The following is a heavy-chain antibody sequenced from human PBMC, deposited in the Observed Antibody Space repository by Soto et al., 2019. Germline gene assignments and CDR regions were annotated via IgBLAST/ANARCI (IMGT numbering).Heavy chain of an antibody. CDR1: GYSFTSYW. V-gene: IGHV5-51*01. D-gene: IGHD5-18*01. CDR3: ARPIRGYGYGDFTNDAFDI. J-gene: IGHJ3*02. CDR2: IYPGDSDT. Sequence: EVQLVPSGAEVKKPGESLKISCKGSGYSFTSYWIGWVRQMPGKGLEWMGIIYPGDSDTRYSPSFQGQVTISADKSISTAYLQWSSLKASDTAMYYCARPIRGYGYGDFTNDAFDIWGQGTMVTVSS.